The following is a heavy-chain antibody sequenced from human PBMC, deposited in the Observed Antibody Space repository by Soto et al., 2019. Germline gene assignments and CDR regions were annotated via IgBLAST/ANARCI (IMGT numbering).Heavy chain of an antibody. V-gene: IGHV4-30-4*01. CDR2: IYYSGST. CDR3: ARSTYYDFWSGYTRFDP. CDR1: GGSISSGDYY. J-gene: IGHJ5*02. D-gene: IGHD3-3*01. Sequence: SETLSLTCTVSGGSISSGDYYWSWIRQPPGKGLEWIGYIYYSGSTYYNPSLKSRVTISVDTSKNQFSLKLSSVTAADTAVYYCARSTYYDFWSGYTRFDPWGQGTLVTVSS.